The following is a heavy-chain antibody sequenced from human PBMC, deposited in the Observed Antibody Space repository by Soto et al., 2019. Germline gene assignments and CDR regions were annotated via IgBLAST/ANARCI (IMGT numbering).Heavy chain of an antibody. Sequence: GGSPRLSCAASGFTFSSYSMNWVRQAPGKGLEWVSSISSSSSYIYYADSVKGRFTISRDNAKNSLYLQMNSLRAEDTAVYYCARGIRITIFGVVIDWFDPWGQGTLVTVSS. CDR2: ISSSSSYI. CDR3: ARGIRITIFGVVIDWFDP. J-gene: IGHJ5*02. V-gene: IGHV3-21*01. D-gene: IGHD3-3*01. CDR1: GFTFSSYS.